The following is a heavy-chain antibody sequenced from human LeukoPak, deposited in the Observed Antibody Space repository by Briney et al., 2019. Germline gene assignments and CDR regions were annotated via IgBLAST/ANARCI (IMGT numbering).Heavy chain of an antibody. J-gene: IGHJ4*02. V-gene: IGHV4-59*01. CDR1: GGSISSYY. CDR2: IYYSGTT. Sequence: PSETLSLTCTVSGGSISSYYWSWIWQPLGKGLEWIGYIYYSGTTNYNPSLESRVTISVDTSKNQFSLKLSSVTAAATAVYYCARGVYIAAARYGYWGQGTLVTVSS. CDR3: ARGVYIAAARYGY. D-gene: IGHD6-13*01.